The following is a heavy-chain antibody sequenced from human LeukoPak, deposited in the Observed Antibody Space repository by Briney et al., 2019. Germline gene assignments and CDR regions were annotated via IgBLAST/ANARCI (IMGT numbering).Heavy chain of an antibody. D-gene: IGHD1/OR15-1a*01. CDR2: INHSGST. J-gene: IGHJ3*02. V-gene: IGHV4-34*01. CDR1: GGSFSGYY. Sequence: SETLSLTCAVYGGSFSGYYWSWIRQPPGKGLEWIGEINHSGSTNYNPSLKSRVTISVDTSKNQFSLKLSSVTAAETAVYFCARGWNNGNISVFNIWGQGTMVTVSS. CDR3: ARGWNNGNISVFNI.